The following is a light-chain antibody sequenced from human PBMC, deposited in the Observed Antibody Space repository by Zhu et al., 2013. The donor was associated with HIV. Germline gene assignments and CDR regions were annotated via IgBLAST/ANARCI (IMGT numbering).Light chain of an antibody. CDR2: DAS. V-gene: IGKV1-5*01. CDR1: QSISNW. Sequence: DIQMTQSPSTLSASVGDRVTITCRASQSISNWLAWYQQKPGKAPKLLIYDASSLESGVPSRFSGSGSGTEFTLTISSLQPDDFATYYCQQYKSYPWTFGQGTKVEIK. CDR3: QQYKSYPWT. J-gene: IGKJ1*01.